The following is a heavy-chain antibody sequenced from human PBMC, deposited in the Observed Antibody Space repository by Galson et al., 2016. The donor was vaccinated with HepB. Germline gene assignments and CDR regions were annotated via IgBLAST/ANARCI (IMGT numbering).Heavy chain of an antibody. CDR1: GFTLGNHA. J-gene: IGHJ4*02. D-gene: IGHD3-9*01. CDR3: AKIFTPVDY. V-gene: IGHV3-30*18. CDR2: ISHDGSYE. Sequence: SCAASGFTLGNHAMHWVRQPPGKGLEWVAVISHDGSYEYYADSVKGRITISRDNSKRTLHLQMNSLRTEDTAVYYCAKIFTPVDYWGQGTLVTVS.